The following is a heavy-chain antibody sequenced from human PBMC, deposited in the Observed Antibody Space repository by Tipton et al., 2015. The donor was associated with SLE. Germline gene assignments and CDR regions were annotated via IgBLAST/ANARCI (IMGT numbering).Heavy chain of an antibody. Sequence: TLSLTCTVSGGSISSYYWSWIRQPPGKGLEWIGYIYYSGSTNYNPSLKSRVTISVDTSKNQFSLKLSSVTAADTAVYYCARGGIVVVPAAIPPTNWGQGTLVTVSS. CDR1: GGSISSYY. V-gene: IGHV4-59*01. J-gene: IGHJ4*02. CDR2: IYYSGST. CDR3: ARGGIVVVPAAIPPTN. D-gene: IGHD2-2*01.